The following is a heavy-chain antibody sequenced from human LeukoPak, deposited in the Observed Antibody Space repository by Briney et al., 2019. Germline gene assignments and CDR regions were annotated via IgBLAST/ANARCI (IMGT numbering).Heavy chain of an antibody. CDR2: INSDDGSST. Sequence: PGGSLRLSCAASVFTFSSYWMHWVRQAPGKGLVWVSRINSDDGSSTTYADSVKGRFTISRDNAKNTLYLQMNSLRAEDTAVYYCARYSSGVGVDYWGQGTLVTVSS. CDR3: ARYSSGVGVDY. J-gene: IGHJ4*02. D-gene: IGHD6-19*01. CDR1: VFTFSSYW. V-gene: IGHV3-74*01.